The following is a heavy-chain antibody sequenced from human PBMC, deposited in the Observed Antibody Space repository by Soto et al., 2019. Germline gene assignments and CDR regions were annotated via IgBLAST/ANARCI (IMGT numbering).Heavy chain of an antibody. CDR1: GFTFSSYG. Sequence: GGSLRLSCAASGFTFSSYGMHWVRQAPGKGLEWVAVISYDGSNKYYADSVKGRFTISRDNSKNTLYLQMNSLRAEDTAVYYCAKPLLQYYYFDYWGQGTLVTVSS. D-gene: IGHD4-4*01. CDR3: AKPLLQYYYFDY. CDR2: ISYDGSNK. V-gene: IGHV3-30*18. J-gene: IGHJ4*02.